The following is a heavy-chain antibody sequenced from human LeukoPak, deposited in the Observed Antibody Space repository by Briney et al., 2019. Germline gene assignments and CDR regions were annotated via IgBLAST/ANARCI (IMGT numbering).Heavy chain of an antibody. J-gene: IGHJ6*03. CDR1: GYTFTSYG. Sequence: GASVKVSCKASGYTFTSYGISWVRQAPGQGLEWMGWISAYNGNTNYAQKLQGRVTMTTDTSTCTAYMELRSLRSDDTAVYYCARMDIVVVPAAMGYYYYYYMDVWGKGTTVTVSS. D-gene: IGHD2-2*03. CDR3: ARMDIVVVPAAMGYYYYYYMDV. CDR2: ISAYNGNT. V-gene: IGHV1-18*01.